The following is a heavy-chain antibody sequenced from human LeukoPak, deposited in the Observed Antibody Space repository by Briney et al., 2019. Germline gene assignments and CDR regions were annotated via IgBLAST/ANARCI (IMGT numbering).Heavy chain of an antibody. D-gene: IGHD3-16*01. CDR1: GGSISSGGYY. V-gene: IGHV4-31*03. Sequence: SETLSLTCTVSGGSISSGGYYWSWIRQHPGKGLEWIGYIYYSGSTYYNPSLKSRVTISVDTSKNQFSLRLSSVTAADTAVYYCARERRLGGDAFDIWGQGTMVTVSS. CDR3: ARERRLGGDAFDI. J-gene: IGHJ3*02. CDR2: IYYSGST.